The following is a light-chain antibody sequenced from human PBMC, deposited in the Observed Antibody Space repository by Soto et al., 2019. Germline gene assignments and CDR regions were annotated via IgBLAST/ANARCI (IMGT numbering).Light chain of an antibody. J-gene: IGKJ4*01. V-gene: IGKV1-39*01. CDR1: QTITTY. CDR2: AAS. Sequence: DIQMTQSPSSLSASVGDRVTITCRASQTITTYLNWYQQKPGEAPKLLIYAASSLQSGVPSRFSGSGSGTDFTLTISSLQPEDFATYYCQQSHSTPTFGGGTKVDI. CDR3: QQSHSTPT.